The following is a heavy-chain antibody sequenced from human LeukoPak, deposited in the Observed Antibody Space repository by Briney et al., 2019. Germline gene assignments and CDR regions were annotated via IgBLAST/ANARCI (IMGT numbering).Heavy chain of an antibody. Sequence: GGSLRLSCAVSGSTFSRHWMSWLRQAPGKGLEWVGNIKEDGSETYYVDSVKGRFTISRDNAKNSLYLQMNSLRAEDTAVYYCAREIQSPITDFDYWGQGTLVTVSS. CDR3: AREIQSPITDFDY. V-gene: IGHV3-7*01. CDR1: GSTFSRHW. CDR2: IKEDGSET. J-gene: IGHJ4*02.